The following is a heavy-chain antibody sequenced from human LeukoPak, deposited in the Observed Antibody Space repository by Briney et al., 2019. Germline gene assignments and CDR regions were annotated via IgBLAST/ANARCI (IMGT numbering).Heavy chain of an antibody. Sequence: SETLSLTCTVSGGSISSSSYYWGWIRQPPGKGLEWIGSIYYSGSTYYNPSLKSRVTISVDTSKNQFSLKLSSVTAADTAVYYCARVKAADPNYYYYYMDVWGKGTTVTVSS. CDR2: IYYSGST. D-gene: IGHD6-13*01. V-gene: IGHV4-39*07. J-gene: IGHJ6*03. CDR1: GGSISSSSYY. CDR3: ARVKAADPNYYYYYMDV.